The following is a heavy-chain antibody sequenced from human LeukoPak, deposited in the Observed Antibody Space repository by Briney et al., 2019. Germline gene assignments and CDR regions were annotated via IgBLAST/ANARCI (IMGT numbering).Heavy chain of an antibody. J-gene: IGHJ4*02. CDR3: ARDGWTTVTTD. Sequence: GGSLRLSCAASGFIVSSTYMSWVRQAPGKGLGWVSLIYSGGSTYYSDSVKGRFTISRDNSKNTLYLQMNSLRAEDTAVYYCARDGWTTVTTDWGQGTLVTVSS. CDR1: GFIVSSTY. D-gene: IGHD4-17*01. V-gene: IGHV3-53*01. CDR2: IYSGGST.